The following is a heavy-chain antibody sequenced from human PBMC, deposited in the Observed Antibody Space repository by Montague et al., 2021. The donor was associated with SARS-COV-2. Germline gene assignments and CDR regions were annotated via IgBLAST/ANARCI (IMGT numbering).Heavy chain of an antibody. CDR3: ARLGDGVVPSPILGVGPYYSCYSTDV. D-gene: IGHD3-10*01. CDR2: IHHGGST. Sequence: SETLSLTCAVHGGSFSTYSWNWIRQPPGKGLEWIGEIHHGGSTNYNPSLKSRVTISADTSKNQFSLKLTSVAAAATAVYYCARLGDGVVPSPILGVGPYYSCYSTDVWGRGTTVTVSS. V-gene: IGHV4-34*01. CDR1: GGSFSTYS. J-gene: IGHJ6*03.